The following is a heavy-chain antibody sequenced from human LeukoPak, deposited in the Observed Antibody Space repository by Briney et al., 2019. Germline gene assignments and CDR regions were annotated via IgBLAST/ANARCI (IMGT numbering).Heavy chain of an antibody. J-gene: IGHJ5*02. D-gene: IGHD3-10*01. V-gene: IGHV4-59*01. CDR3: ARLPYYYGSGSYSDNWFDP. CDR2: IYYSGST. CDR1: GGSISSYY. Sequence: PSETLSLTCTVSGGSISSYYWSWIRQPPGKGLEWIGYIYYSGSTNYNPSLKSRVTISVDTSKNQFSLKLSSVTAADTAVYYCARLPYYYGSGSYSDNWFDPWGQGTLVTVSS.